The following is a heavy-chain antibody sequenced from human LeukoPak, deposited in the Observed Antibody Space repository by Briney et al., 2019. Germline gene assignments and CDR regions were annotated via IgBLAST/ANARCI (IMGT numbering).Heavy chain of an antibody. D-gene: IGHD2-21*02. V-gene: IGHV3-11*01. CDR3: ARAIVVVTATTYYFDY. Sequence: GGSLRLSCAASGFTFSDYYMSWIRQAPGQGLEWVSYISSSGSTIYYADSVKGRFTISRDNAKNSLYLQMNSLRAEDTAVYYCARAIVVVTATTYYFDYWGQGTLVTVSS. CDR1: GFTFSDYY. CDR2: ISSSGSTI. J-gene: IGHJ4*02.